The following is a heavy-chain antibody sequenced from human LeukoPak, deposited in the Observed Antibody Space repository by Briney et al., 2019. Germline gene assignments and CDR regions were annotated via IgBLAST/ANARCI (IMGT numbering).Heavy chain of an antibody. CDR1: GGSISSGSYY. V-gene: IGHV4-61*02. CDR2: IYTSRST. J-gene: IGHJ2*01. D-gene: IGHD4-17*01. Sequence: SQTLSLTCTVSGGSISSGSYYWSWIRQPAGKGLEWIGRIYTSRSTNYNPSLKSRVTISVDTSKNQFSLKLSSVTAADTAVYYCARVLRPDWYFDLWGRGTLVTVSS. CDR3: ARVLRPDWYFDL.